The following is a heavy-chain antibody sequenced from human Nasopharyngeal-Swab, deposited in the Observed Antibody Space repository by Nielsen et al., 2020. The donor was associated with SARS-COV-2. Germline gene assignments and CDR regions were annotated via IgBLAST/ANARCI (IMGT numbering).Heavy chain of an antibody. CDR2: IYPGDSDA. CDR1: GYVFSAYR. D-gene: IGHD3-9*01. J-gene: IGHJ4*01. V-gene: IGHV5-51*01. Sequence: GESLKTPRKGSGYVFSAYRIGWVRQMPGRGLEWMGVIYPGDSDARYSPSFQGQVTFSADKSIDTAYLHLRSLKASDTAIYYCARHDYDILTGYSYWGQGTPVTVSS. CDR3: ARHDYDILTGYSY.